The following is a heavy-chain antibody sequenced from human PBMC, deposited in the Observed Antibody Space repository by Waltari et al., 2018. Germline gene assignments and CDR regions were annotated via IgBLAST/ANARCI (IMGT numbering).Heavy chain of an antibody. CDR3: ARDSGWELVDSYYYMDV. CDR1: GGSISSYY. V-gene: IGHV4-59*01. CDR2: IYYSGST. J-gene: IGHJ6*03. D-gene: IGHD1-26*01. Sequence: QVQLQESGPGLVKPSETLSLTCTDSGGSISSYYWSWIRQPPGKGLEWIGYIYYSGSTNYNPSLKSRVTISVDTSKNQFSLKLSSVTAADTAVYYCARDSGWELVDSYYYMDVWGKGTTVTVSS.